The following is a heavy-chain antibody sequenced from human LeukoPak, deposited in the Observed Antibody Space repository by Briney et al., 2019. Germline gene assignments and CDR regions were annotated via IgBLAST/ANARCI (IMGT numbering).Heavy chain of an antibody. D-gene: IGHD2-8*01. V-gene: IGHV1-8*01. CDR3: AREGVYYYCMDV. Sequence: GASVKVSCKASGYTFTSYDINWVRQATGQGLEWMGWMNPNSGNTGYAQKFQGRVTMTRNTSISTAYMELSSLRSEDTAVYYCAREGVYYYCMDVWGQGTTVTVSS. CDR1: GYTFTSYD. CDR2: MNPNSGNT. J-gene: IGHJ6*02.